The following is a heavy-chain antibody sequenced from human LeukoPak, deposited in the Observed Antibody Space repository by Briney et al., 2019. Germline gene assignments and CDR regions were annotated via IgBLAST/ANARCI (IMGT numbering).Heavy chain of an antibody. D-gene: IGHD6-13*01. CDR2: ISAYNGNT. CDR1: GYTFTSYG. V-gene: IGHV1-18*01. CDR3: ARGGVNRWEQQLDVDY. J-gene: IGHJ4*02. Sequence: ASVKVSCKASGYTFTSYGISWVRQAPGQGLEGMGWISAYNGNTNYAQKLQGRVTMPTDTSTSTAYMELRSLRSDDTAVYYCARGGVNRWEQQLDVDYWGQGTLVTVSS.